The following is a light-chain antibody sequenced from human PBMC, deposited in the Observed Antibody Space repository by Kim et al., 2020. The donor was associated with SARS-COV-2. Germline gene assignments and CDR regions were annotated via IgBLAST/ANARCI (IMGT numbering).Light chain of an antibody. V-gene: IGLV1-47*01. CDR2: LNY. CDR1: ASNIGGNY. Sequence: QSVLTQPPSASGTPGERVTISCSGSASNIGGNYVSWYQQLPGTAPKLLIYLNYQRPSGVPDRFFASKSGTSASLAISGLRSEDEADYYCEAWDDSLSASVFGGGTKVTVL. CDR3: EAWDDSLSASV. J-gene: IGLJ3*02.